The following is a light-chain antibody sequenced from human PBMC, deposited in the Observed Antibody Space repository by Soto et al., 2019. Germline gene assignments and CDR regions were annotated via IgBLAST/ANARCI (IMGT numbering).Light chain of an antibody. CDR1: SSDVGGYNY. J-gene: IGLJ1*01. CDR3: SSYTSSSNLF. V-gene: IGLV2-14*01. Sequence: QSVLTQPASVSGSPGQSITISCTGTSSDVGGYNYVSWYQQHPGKAPKLMIYEVSNRPSGVSNRFSGSKSGNTASLTISGLQAEDEADYNCSSYTSSSNLFFGTGTKLTV. CDR2: EVS.